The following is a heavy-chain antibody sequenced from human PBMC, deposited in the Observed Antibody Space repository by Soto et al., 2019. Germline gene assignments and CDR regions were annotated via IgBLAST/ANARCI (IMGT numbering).Heavy chain of an antibody. CDR2: IWYDGSNK. CDR3: AREGYSGYDFKGGFDY. V-gene: IGHV3-33*01. CDR1: GFTFSSYG. D-gene: IGHD5-12*01. J-gene: IGHJ4*02. Sequence: GGSLRLSCAASGFTFSSYGMHWVRQAPGKGLEWVAVIWYDGSNKYYADSVKGRFTISRDNSKNTLYLQMNSLRAEDTAVYYCAREGYSGYDFKGGFDYWGQGTLVTVSS.